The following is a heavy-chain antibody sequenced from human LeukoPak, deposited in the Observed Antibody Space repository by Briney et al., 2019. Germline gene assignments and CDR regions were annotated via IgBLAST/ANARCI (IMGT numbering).Heavy chain of an antibody. CDR2: INHSGST. J-gene: IGHJ4*01. CDR3: ARVKAVAGTSPHLLDY. D-gene: IGHD6-19*01. Sequence: NPSETLSLTCAVYGGSFSGYYWSWIRQPPGKGLEWIGEINHSGSTNYNPSLKSRVTISVDTSKNQFSLKLSSVTVADTAVYFCARVKAVAGTSPHLLDYWGQGTLVTVSS. V-gene: IGHV4-34*01. CDR1: GGSFSGYY.